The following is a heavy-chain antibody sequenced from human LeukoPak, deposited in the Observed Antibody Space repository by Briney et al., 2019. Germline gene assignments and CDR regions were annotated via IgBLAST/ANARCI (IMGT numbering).Heavy chain of an antibody. CDR3: ARDLTYYYVSSGYYLRYY. Sequence: ASVTVSCKASGYTFTSYGISWVRQAPGQGLEWMGWISAYNGNTNYAQRLQGRVTMTTDTSTSTDYMELRRRRSDDTAVYSCARDLTYYYVSSGYYLRYYWGRGPLVTVSS. D-gene: IGHD3-22*01. V-gene: IGHV1-18*04. CDR1: GYTFTSYG. CDR2: ISAYNGNT. J-gene: IGHJ4*02.